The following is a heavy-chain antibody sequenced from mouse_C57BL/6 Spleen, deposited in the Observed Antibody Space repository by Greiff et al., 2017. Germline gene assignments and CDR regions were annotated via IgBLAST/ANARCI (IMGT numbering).Heavy chain of an antibody. CDR2: INPSTGGT. V-gene: IGHV1-42*01. Sequence: EVQGVESGPELVKPGASVKISCKASGYSFTGYYMNWVKQSPEKSLEWIGEINPSTGGTTYNQKFKAKATLTVDKSSSTAYMQLKSLTSEDSAVYYCASPGIYYDFSWFAYWGQGTLVTVSA. CDR1: GYSFTGYY. D-gene: IGHD2-4*01. CDR3: ASPGIYYDFSWFAY. J-gene: IGHJ3*01.